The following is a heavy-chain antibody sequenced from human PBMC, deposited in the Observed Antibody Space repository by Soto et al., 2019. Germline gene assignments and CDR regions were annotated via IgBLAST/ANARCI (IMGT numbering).Heavy chain of an antibody. J-gene: IGHJ6*02. D-gene: IGHD3-10*01. CDR2: IIPIFGTA. CDR1: GGTFSSYA. Sequence: SVKVSCKASGGTFSSYAISWVRQAPGQGLEWMGGIIPIFGTANYAQKFQGRVTITADESTSTAYMELSSLRSEDTAVYYCARELIKREVPPRGTSEYYYYYYGMDVWGQGTTVTVSS. V-gene: IGHV1-69*13. CDR3: ARELIKREVPPRGTSEYYYYYYGMDV.